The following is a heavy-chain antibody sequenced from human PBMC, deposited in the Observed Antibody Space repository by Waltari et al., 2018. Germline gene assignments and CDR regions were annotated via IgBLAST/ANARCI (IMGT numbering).Heavy chain of an antibody. CDR2: IYYSGST. CDR3: ARINIVVVPAAIVRWFDP. D-gene: IGHD2-2*02. Sequence: QVQLQESGPGLVKPSETLSPPCPVSGGPISSYYWSWIRQPPGKGLEWIGYIYYSGSTNYNPSLKSRVTISVDTSKNQFSLKLSSVTAADTAVYYCARINIVVVPAAIVRWFDPWGQGTLVTVSS. V-gene: IGHV4-59*01. CDR1: GGPISSYY. J-gene: IGHJ5*02.